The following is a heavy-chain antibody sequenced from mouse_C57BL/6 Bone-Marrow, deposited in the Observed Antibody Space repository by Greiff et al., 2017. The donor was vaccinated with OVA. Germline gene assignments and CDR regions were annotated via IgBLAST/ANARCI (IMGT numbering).Heavy chain of an antibody. Sequence: QVQLQQSGAELARPGASVKLSCKASGYTFTSYGISWVKQRTGQGLEWIGEIYPRSGNTYYNEKLKGKATLTADKSSSTAYMELRSLTSEDSAVYFCARKEFITTVVADYWGQGTTLTVSA. J-gene: IGHJ2*01. D-gene: IGHD1-1*01. CDR1: GYTFTSYG. CDR2: IYPRSGNT. V-gene: IGHV1-81*01. CDR3: ARKEFITTVVADY.